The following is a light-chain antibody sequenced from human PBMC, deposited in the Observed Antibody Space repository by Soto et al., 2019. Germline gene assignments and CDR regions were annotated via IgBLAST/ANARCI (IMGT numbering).Light chain of an antibody. CDR3: LQDYNYPRT. CDR1: QNIKKY. CDR2: AAS. Sequence: IQMTQSPSTLSASVGDRVTITCRASQNIKKYLNWYQQKPGKAPKLLIYAASSLQSGVPSRFSGSGSGTDFTLTISSLQPEDFATYYCLQDYNYPRTFGQGTKVDIK. J-gene: IGKJ1*01. V-gene: IGKV1-6*01.